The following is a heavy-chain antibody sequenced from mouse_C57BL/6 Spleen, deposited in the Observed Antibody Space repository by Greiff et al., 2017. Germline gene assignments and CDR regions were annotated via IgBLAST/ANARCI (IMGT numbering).Heavy chain of an antibody. J-gene: IGHJ1*03. Sequence: QVQLKQSGAELVKPGASVKMSCKASGYTFTTYPIEWMKQNHGKSLEWIGNFHPYNDDTKYNEKFKGKATLTVEKSSSTVYLELSRLTSDDSAVYYCARGGYDGYYTGYFDVWGTGTTVTVSS. CDR1: GYTFTTYP. V-gene: IGHV1-47*01. CDR2: FHPYNDDT. D-gene: IGHD2-3*01. CDR3: ARGGYDGYYTGYFDV.